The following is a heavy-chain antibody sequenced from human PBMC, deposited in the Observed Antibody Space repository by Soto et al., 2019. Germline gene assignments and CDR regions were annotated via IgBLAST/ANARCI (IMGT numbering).Heavy chain of an antibody. CDR3: AKAPTYDYYYFMDV. D-gene: IGHD3-16*01. J-gene: IGHJ6*03. Sequence: EVHLLESGGGLVQPGGSLRLSCAASGFSFNLYAMKWVRQAPGKGLECVSAISAGGGNTYYADSVKGRFTISRDNSKNTLYLRMNSLRAADTAVYYCAKAPTYDYYYFMDVWAKGNTVTVSS. CDR1: GFSFNLYA. CDR2: ISAGGGNT. V-gene: IGHV3-23*01.